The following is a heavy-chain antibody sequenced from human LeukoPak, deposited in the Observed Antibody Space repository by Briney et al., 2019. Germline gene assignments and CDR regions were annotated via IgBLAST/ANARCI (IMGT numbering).Heavy chain of an antibody. CDR3: AKQSVLMVYAREY. V-gene: IGHV4-39*01. CDR2: IYYSGST. CDR1: GGSISSSSYY. Sequence: SETLSLTCTLSGGSISSSSYYWGWIRQPPGKGLQWIGSIYYSGSTYYNPSLKSRVTISVDTSKNQFSRKLSSVTAADTAVYYCAKQSVLMVYAREYWGQDTLVTVSS. D-gene: IGHD2-8*01. J-gene: IGHJ1*01.